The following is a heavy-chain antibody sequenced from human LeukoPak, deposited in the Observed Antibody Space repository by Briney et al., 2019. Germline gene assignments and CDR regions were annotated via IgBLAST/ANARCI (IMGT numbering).Heavy chain of an antibody. V-gene: IGHV5-51*01. Sequence: GESLKISCTGSGYNFTTNWIGWVRQMPGKGLEWMGIIYPGDSDTRYSPSFQGQVTISADKSISTAYLQWSSLKASDTAMYYCARRVGYCSSTSCYVFDYWGQGTLVTVSS. CDR2: IYPGDSDT. D-gene: IGHD2-2*01. CDR1: GYNFTTNW. J-gene: IGHJ4*02. CDR3: ARRVGYCSSTSCYVFDY.